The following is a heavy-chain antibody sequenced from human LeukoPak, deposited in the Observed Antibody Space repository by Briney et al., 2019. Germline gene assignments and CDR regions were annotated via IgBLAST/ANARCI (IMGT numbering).Heavy chain of an antibody. V-gene: IGHV1-2*02. CDR3: ARPYSSGRSASPKYFDY. CDR2: INPNSGGT. CDR1: GYTFTGYY. J-gene: IGHJ4*02. D-gene: IGHD6-19*01. Sequence: ASVKVSCKASGYTFTGYYMHWVRQAPGQGLEWMGWINPNSGGTNYAQKFQGRVTMTRDTSISTAYMELSRLRSDDTAVYYCARPYSSGRSASPKYFDYWGQGTLVTVSS.